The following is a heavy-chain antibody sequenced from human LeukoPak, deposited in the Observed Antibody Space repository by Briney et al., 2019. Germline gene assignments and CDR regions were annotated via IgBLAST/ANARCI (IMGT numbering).Heavy chain of an antibody. CDR2: INYSGVT. J-gene: IGHJ5*02. CDR3: AIYSSSSGRIDP. V-gene: IGHV4-39*02. Sequence: SETLSLTCTVSSGSITSSVYYCSWIRQPPGKGLEWTAGINYSGVTHYNPSLKGRVTTSVDTSKNHFSLNLSSVTAADTAVYYCAIYSSSSGRIDPWGQGTLVTVSS. D-gene: IGHD2-15*01. CDR1: SGSITSSVYY.